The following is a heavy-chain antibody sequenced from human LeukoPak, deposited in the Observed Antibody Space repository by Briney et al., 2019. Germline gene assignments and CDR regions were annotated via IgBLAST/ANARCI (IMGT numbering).Heavy chain of an antibody. J-gene: IGHJ3*01. CDR3: ARDLVSGAYTFDV. D-gene: IGHD3-16*01. CDR1: GFPFSSFG. CDR2: ISNSGATV. Sequence: GGSLRLSCAASGFPFSSFGLNWVRQAPRKGLEWVSHISNSGATVYYADSVRGRFTFSRDNAKNSLYLQMNSLRAEDTAVYYCARDLVSGAYTFDVWGQGTMVTVSS. V-gene: IGHV3-48*03.